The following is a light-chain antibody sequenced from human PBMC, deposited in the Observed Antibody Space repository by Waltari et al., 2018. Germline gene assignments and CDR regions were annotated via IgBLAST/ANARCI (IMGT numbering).Light chain of an antibody. J-gene: IGLJ2*01. CDR2: INS. V-gene: IGLV1-40*01. CDR3: QSSDSSLSGSVV. Sequence: QSVLTQPPSVSGAPGQRVTISCTGTSSNIGAGYDVYWYQQLPGTAPKLLIHINSNRPPGVPDRFSGSRSGTSASLAVTWLQAEDEAVYDCQSSDSSLSGSVVVGGGTKLTVL. CDR1: SSNIGAGYD.